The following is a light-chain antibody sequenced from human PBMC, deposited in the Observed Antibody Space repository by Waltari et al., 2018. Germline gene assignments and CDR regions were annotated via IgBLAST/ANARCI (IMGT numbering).Light chain of an antibody. V-gene: IGLV2-11*01. CDR1: SSDVGGHRY. Sequence: QSALPQPRSVSGSPGQSVPISCTGTSSDVGGHRYASWYQQHPGKAPKLMIYDVSKRPSGVPDRFSGSKSVNTASLTISGLQAEDEADYYCCSYAGNYTLVFGGGTRLTVL. CDR3: CSYAGNYTLV. CDR2: DVS. J-gene: IGLJ3*02.